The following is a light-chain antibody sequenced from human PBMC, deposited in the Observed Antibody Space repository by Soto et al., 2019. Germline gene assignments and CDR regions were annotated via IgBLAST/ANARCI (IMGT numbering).Light chain of an antibody. J-gene: IGKJ4*01. CDR1: QVISNY. CDR2: AAS. CDR3: QRYNSAPLT. Sequence: IQMTQSPSSLSASVGDRVTITCRASQVISNYLAWYQHKPGKVPKLLIFAASTLQSGVPSRFRGSGSGTDFTLTISSLQPEDVATYYCQRYNSAPLTFGGGTKVELK. V-gene: IGKV1-27*01.